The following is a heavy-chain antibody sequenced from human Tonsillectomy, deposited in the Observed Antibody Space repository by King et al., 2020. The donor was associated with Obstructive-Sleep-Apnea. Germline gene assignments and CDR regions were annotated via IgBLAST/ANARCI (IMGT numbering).Heavy chain of an antibody. D-gene: IGHD5-18*01. V-gene: IGHV5-51*01. Sequence: VQLVQSGVEVKKPGESLKISCKGSGYTFISYWIGWVRQMPGKGLEWMGIIYLGDSNTKYSPSFQGQVTISADNSVSTAYLQWSSLKASDTAMYYCARWGGYSYGYDYWGQGTQVTVSS. CDR1: GYTFISYW. J-gene: IGHJ4*02. CDR2: IYLGDSNT. CDR3: ARWGGYSYGYDY.